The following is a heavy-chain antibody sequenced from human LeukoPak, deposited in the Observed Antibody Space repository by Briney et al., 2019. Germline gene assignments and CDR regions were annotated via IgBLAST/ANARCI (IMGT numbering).Heavy chain of an antibody. CDR1: GGSISSSIYY. D-gene: IGHD2-15*01. CDR2: IYYSGST. J-gene: IGHJ4*02. CDR3: ARHTPLFDY. Sequence: SETLSLTCTVSGGSISSSIYYWGWIRQPPGKGLEWIGSIYYSGSTYYNPSLKSRVTISVDTSKNQFSLKLSSVTAADTAVYYCARHTPLFDYRGQGTLVTVSS. V-gene: IGHV4-39*01.